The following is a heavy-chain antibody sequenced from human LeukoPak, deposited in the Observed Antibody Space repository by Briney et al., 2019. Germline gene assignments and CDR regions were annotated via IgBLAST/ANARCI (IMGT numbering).Heavy chain of an antibody. V-gene: IGHV3-23*01. J-gene: IGHJ4*02. CDR2: ISGSGGNT. CDR1: GFTFSSYA. D-gene: IGHD3-3*01. Sequence: GGSLRLSCAASGFTFSSYAMSWVRQAPGKGLEWVSAISGSGGNTYYADSVKGRFTISRDNSKNTLYVQMNSLRVEDTAIYYCAKTIYYDFWSGYYGALDYWGQGTLVIVSS. CDR3: AKTIYYDFWSGYYGALDY.